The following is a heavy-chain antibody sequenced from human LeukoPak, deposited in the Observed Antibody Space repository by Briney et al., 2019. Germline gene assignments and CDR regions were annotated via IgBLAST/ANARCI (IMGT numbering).Heavy chain of an antibody. CDR3: AKERLTTTAFDY. Sequence: PGGSLRLSCAASGFTFSTYDVSWIRQAPGKGLEWVAIISGSGGSTYYADSVKGRFTISRDNSKNTLYLQMNSLRAEDTAVYYCAKERLTTTAFDYWGQGTLVTVSS. CDR1: GFTFSTYD. CDR2: ISGSGGST. V-gene: IGHV3-23*01. J-gene: IGHJ4*02. D-gene: IGHD1-1*01.